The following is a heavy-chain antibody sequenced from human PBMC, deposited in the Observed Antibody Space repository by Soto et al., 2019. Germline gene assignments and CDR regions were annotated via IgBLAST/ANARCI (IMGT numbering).Heavy chain of an antibody. D-gene: IGHD6-13*01. V-gene: IGHV1-69*12. J-gene: IGHJ5*02. Sequence: QVQLVQSGAEVKKPGSSVKISCKASGGTFSSYAISWVRQAPGQGLEWMGGIIPIFDTANYAQKLQRRVTITADESTSTAHMALRIMRSAATDPDYCARGSSSGWYWFDPWGQGTLVTVSS. CDR3: ARGSSSGWYWFDP. CDR2: IIPIFDTA. CDR1: GGTFSSYA.